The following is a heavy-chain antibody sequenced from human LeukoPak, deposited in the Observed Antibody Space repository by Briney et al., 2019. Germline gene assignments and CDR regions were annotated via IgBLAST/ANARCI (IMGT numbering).Heavy chain of an antibody. D-gene: IGHD5-18*01. CDR3: ARDAWWIRLWKAVNWFDP. J-gene: IGHJ5*02. Sequence: GASVKVSCKASGYAFTGYHMHWVRQAPGQGLEWMGWINPDSGGTYYAQRFQGRVTMTRDTSISTANMELSRLRSDDTAVYFCARDAWWIRLWKAVNWFDPWGQGTLVTVSS. CDR2: INPDSGGT. V-gene: IGHV1-2*02. CDR1: GYAFTGYH.